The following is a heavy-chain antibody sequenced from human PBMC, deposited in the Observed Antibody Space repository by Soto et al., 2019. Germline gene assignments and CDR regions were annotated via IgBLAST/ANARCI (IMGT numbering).Heavy chain of an antibody. Sequence: QVQLVQSGAEVKKPGSSVKVSCKASGGTFSSYTISWVRQAPGQGLEWMGRIIPILGITNYAQKFQGRVTSTADKSTSTAYMGLSSLRSEDTAVYYCARDSSLLMAVVLAPHFDIWGQGTMVTVSS. CDR1: GGTFSSYT. D-gene: IGHD2-15*01. V-gene: IGHV1-69*08. CDR3: ARDSSLLMAVVLAPHFDI. J-gene: IGHJ3*02. CDR2: IIPILGIT.